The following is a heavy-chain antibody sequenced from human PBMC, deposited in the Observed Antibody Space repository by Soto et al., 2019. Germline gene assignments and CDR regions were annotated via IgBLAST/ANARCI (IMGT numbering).Heavy chain of an antibody. CDR1: GFTFSSYI. CDR2: ISSSSSYI. CDR3: ARDWGSYGL. Sequence: GGSLRVSCAASGFTFSSYIMNWVRQAPGKGLEWVSSISSSSSYIYYADSVKGRFTISRDNAKNSLYLQMNSLRAEDAAVYYCARDWGSYGLWGQGTLVTLPP. V-gene: IGHV3-21*01. D-gene: IGHD5-18*01. J-gene: IGHJ4*02.